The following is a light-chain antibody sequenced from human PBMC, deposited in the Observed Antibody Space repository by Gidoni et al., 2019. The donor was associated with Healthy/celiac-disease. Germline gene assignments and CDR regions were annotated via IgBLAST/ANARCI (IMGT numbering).Light chain of an antibody. CDR2: DVS. V-gene: IGLV2-14*01. Sequence: HSPLTHPASVSASPGQPITISCTGTSSDVGGYNYVTWYQQHPGKAPKLMIYDVSNRPSGVSNRFSGSKSGNTASLTISGLQPEDEADYYCSSYTSSSTWVFGGGTKLTVL. CDR1: SSDVGGYNY. CDR3: SSYTSSSTWV. J-gene: IGLJ3*02.